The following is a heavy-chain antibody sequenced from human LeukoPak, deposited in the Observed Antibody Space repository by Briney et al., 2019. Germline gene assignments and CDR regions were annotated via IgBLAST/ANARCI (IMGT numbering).Heavy chain of an antibody. Sequence: PSETLPLTCTVSGGSISSSSYYWGWIRQPPGKGLEWIGSIYYSGSTYYNPSLKSRVTISVDTSKNQFSLKLSSVTAAYTAVYYCARYNRLITGTTPPYYFDYWGQGTLVTVSS. V-gene: IGHV4-39*07. CDR3: ARYNRLITGTTPPYYFDY. D-gene: IGHD1-20*01. J-gene: IGHJ4*02. CDR2: IYYSGST. CDR1: GGSISSSSYY.